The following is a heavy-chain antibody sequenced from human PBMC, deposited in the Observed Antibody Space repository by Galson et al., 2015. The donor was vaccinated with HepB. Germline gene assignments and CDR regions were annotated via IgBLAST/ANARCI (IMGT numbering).Heavy chain of an antibody. CDR2: INPSGGST. Sequence: SVKVSCKASGYAFTTYYMHWVRQAPGQGLEWMGIINPSGGSTNYAQKFQGRVTMTRDTSTSTVYMELSSLRSEDTAVYYCTRDHFRRDYYDSSGNVVYFDYWGQGPLVTVSS. CDR1: GYAFTTYY. J-gene: IGHJ4*02. CDR3: TRDHFRRDYYDSSGNVVYFDY. V-gene: IGHV1-46*01. D-gene: IGHD3-22*01.